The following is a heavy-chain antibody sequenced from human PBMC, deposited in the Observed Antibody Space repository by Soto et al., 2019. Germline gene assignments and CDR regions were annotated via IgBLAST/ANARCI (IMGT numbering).Heavy chain of an antibody. CDR1: GFTFSGYD. CDR3: ARDLVRGVSLFVY. CDR2: ISSSGGYT. Sequence: GGSLRLSCAASGFTFSGYDMSWVRQAPGKGLEWVSTISSSGGYTYNADSVKGRFTISRDDSENTLYLQMNSLRAEDTAVYYCARDLVRGVSLFVYWGQGTLVTVSS. J-gene: IGHJ4*02. V-gene: IGHV3-23*01. D-gene: IGHD3-10*01.